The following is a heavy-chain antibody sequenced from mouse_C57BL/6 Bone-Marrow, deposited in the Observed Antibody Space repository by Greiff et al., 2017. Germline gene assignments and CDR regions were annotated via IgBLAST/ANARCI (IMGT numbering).Heavy chain of an antibody. CDR1: GFSLSTSGMG. J-gene: IGHJ3*01. CDR3: ARRERWLLSFAY. Sequence: QVTLKESGPGILQSSQTLSLTCSFSGFSLSTSGMGVSWIRQPSGKGLEWLAHIYWADDKRFNPSLKSRLTISKDTSRNQVFLKITSVDTADTATYYCARRERWLLSFAYGGQGTLGTVSA. CDR2: IYWADDK. D-gene: IGHD2-3*01. V-gene: IGHV8-12*01.